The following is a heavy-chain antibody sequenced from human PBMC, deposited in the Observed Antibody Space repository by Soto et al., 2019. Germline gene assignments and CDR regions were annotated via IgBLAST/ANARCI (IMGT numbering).Heavy chain of an antibody. CDR3: ARDVPYYYASRMDV. J-gene: IGHJ6*02. CDR2: LHSGGDT. Sequence: EVPLVESGGGLVQPGGSLRLSCAASGIPVSSNYMTWVRQAPGKGLGWVAVLHSGGDTYYANSVKGRFTISRHDSTNTLFLQMNRLTPEDTAVYYCARDVPYYYASRMDVWGQGTTVSVSS. CDR1: GIPVSSNY. V-gene: IGHV3-53*04. D-gene: IGHD3-10*01.